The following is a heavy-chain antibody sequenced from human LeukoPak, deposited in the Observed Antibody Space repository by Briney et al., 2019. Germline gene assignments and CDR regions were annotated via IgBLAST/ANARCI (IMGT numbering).Heavy chain of an antibody. V-gene: IGHV1-3*01. CDR1: GYTFTSYA. CDR2: INAGNGNT. CDR3: ARDGDYYGSGSYSLFYGMDV. D-gene: IGHD3-10*01. J-gene: IGHJ6*04. Sequence: APVKVSCKASGYTFTSYAMHWVRQAPGQRLEWMGWINAGNGNTKYSQKFQGRVTITRDTSASTAYMELSSLRSEDTAVYYCARDGDYYGSGSYSLFYGMDVWGKGTTVTVSS.